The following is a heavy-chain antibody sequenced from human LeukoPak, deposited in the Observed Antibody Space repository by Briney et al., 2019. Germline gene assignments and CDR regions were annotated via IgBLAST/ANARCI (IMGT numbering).Heavy chain of an antibody. J-gene: IGHJ4*02. V-gene: IGHV4-59*01. Sequence: KPSETLSLTCTVSGGSISSYYWSWIRQPPGKGLEWIGYIYYSGSTNYNPSLKSRVTISVDTSKNQFSLKLSSVTAADTAVYYCARFRVPLQYFDYWGQGTLVTVSS. CDR2: IYYSGST. CDR3: ARFRVPLQYFDY. CDR1: GGSISSYY.